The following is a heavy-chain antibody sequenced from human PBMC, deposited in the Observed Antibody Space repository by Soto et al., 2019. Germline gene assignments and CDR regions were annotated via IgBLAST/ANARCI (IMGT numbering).Heavy chain of an antibody. CDR2: INPSGGST. CDR1: GYTFTSYY. D-gene: IGHD2-2*01. J-gene: IGHJ6*02. CDR3: ARDLACSSTSCPGHYYGMDV. V-gene: IGHV1-46*01. Sequence: GASVKVSCKASGYTFTSYYMHWVRQAPGQGLEWMGIINPSGGSTSYAQKFQGRVTMTRDTSTSTVYMELSSLRSEDTAVYYCARDLACSSTSCPGHYYGMDVWGQGATVTVSS.